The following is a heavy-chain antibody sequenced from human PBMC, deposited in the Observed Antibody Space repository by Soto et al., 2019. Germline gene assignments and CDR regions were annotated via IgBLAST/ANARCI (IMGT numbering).Heavy chain of an antibody. CDR2: ITSTSSTK. D-gene: IGHD3-10*01. CDR3: VRRFTVVRGPYQHYAMDV. J-gene: IGHJ6*02. Sequence: PGGSLRLSCAASGFTFSSHAMNWVRQAPGKGLEWVSSITSTSSTKSYADSVKGRFTISRDNAKNSLFLQMNSLRDEDTAVYYCVRRFTVVRGPYQHYAMDVWGQGTTVTVSS. V-gene: IGHV3-48*02. CDR1: GFTFSSHA.